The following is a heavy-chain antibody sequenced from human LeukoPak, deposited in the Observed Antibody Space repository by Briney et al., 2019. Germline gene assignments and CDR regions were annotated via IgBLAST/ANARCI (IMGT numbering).Heavy chain of an antibody. V-gene: IGHV4-39*01. D-gene: IGHD3-10*01. CDR1: GASVTSGGFY. J-gene: IGHJ5*02. CDR3: ARHSGSGSLSRPFDP. CDR2: VYYTGST. Sequence: SETLSLTCSVSGASVTSGGFYWGWLRQPPGKGPEWIATVYYTGSTYYNPSLKSRVTISIDTSKNQFSLRLTSVTPTDTAIYHCARHSGSGSLSRPFDPWGQGTLVTVSS.